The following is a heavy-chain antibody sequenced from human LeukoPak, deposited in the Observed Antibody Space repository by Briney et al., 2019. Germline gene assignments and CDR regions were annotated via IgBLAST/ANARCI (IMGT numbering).Heavy chain of an antibody. CDR2: IYSGGST. CDR3: ARDMTGYMDV. D-gene: IGHD3-16*01. V-gene: IGHV3-53*01. CDR1: GFTVSSNY. J-gene: IGHJ6*03. Sequence: GGSLRLSCAASGFTVSSNYMSWVRQAPGKGLEWVSVIYSGGSTYYADSVKGRFTISRDDSKNTLYLQMNSLRAEDTAVYYCARDMTGYMDVWGKGTTVTISS.